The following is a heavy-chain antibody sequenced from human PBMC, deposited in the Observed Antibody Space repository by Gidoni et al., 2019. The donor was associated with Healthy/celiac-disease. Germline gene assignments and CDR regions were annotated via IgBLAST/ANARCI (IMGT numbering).Heavy chain of an antibody. CDR1: GFTFSSYA. Sequence: EVQLLESGGGLVQPGGSLRLSCAASGFTFSSYAMSWVRQAPGKGLEWVSAISGSGGSTYYADSVKGRFTISRDNSKNTLYLQMNSLRAEDTAVYYCAKSGTMIVVVISSYYGMDVWGQGTTVTVSS. J-gene: IGHJ6*02. V-gene: IGHV3-23*01. CDR3: AKSGTMIVVVISSYYGMDV. CDR2: ISGSGGST. D-gene: IGHD3-22*01.